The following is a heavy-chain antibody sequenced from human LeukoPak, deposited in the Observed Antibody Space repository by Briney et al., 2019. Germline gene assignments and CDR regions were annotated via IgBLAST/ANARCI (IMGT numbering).Heavy chain of an antibody. V-gene: IGHV3-21*01. D-gene: IGHD3-16*01. J-gene: IGHJ4*02. Sequence: GGSVRLSCAGSGFTFSSYSMNWVRQAPGKGLEWVSSISSSSSYMYYADSVKGRFTISRDNAKNSLYLQMNSLRAEDTAVYYCARGGRDTIHGYWGQGTLVTVSS. CDR1: GFTFSSYS. CDR2: ISSSSSYM. CDR3: ARGGRDTIHGY.